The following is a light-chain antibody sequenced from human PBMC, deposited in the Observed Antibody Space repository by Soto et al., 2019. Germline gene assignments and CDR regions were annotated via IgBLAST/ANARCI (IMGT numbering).Light chain of an antibody. V-gene: IGKV1-5*03. CDR2: KAS. CDR1: QSISSW. CDR3: QQYNSYSGT. J-gene: IGKJ1*01. Sequence: DIQMTQSPSTLSASVGDRVTITCRASQSISSWLAWYQQKPGKAPKLLIYKASSLESGVPSRFSGSGSGTDFTLTISGLQPDDFATYYCQQYNSYSGTFGQKTNVEIK.